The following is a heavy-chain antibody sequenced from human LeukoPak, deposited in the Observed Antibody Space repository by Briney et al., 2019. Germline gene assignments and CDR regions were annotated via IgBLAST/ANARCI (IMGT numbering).Heavy chain of an antibody. V-gene: IGHV3-48*01. D-gene: IGHD6-13*01. J-gene: IGHJ4*02. Sequence: PGGSLRLSCAASGFIFNTFSMNWARQAPGKGLEWISYISSSGNTIYYAESVKGRSTISRDNAKNSLYLQMNSLRADDTALYYCARVRGLVAAGHYFDYWGQGTLVTISS. CDR3: ARVRGLVAAGHYFDY. CDR2: ISSSGNTI. CDR1: GFIFNTFS.